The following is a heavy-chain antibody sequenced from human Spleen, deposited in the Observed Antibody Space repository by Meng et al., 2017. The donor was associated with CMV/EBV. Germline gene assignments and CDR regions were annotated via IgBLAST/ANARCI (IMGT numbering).Heavy chain of an antibody. CDR1: GYTFTAYY. J-gene: IGHJ5*02. CDR3: ARAGPYGSGSYYPYDP. V-gene: IGHV1-69*04. Sequence: SVKVSCKASGYTFTAYYMHWVRQAPGQGLEWMGRIIPILAIPNYAQRFQGRVTITADKSTNTVYMELTSLKSDDTAVYYCARAGPYGSGSYYPYDPWGQGTLVTVSS. D-gene: IGHD3-10*01. CDR2: IIPILAIP.